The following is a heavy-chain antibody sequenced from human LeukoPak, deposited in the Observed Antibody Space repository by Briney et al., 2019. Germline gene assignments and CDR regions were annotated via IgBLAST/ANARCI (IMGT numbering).Heavy chain of an antibody. CDR3: ARDGIFGVVTYSLHYGMDV. D-gene: IGHD3-3*01. CDR1: GYNITRYG. CDR2: ISGYNNNT. Sequence: GASVKVSCTASGYNITRYGISWVRQAPGQGLEWMGWISGYNNNTNYAQKFQGRITMTTDTSTAYMELRSLTSDDTAAYYCARDGIFGVVTYSLHYGMDVWGQGTTVTVSS. J-gene: IGHJ6*02. V-gene: IGHV1-18*01.